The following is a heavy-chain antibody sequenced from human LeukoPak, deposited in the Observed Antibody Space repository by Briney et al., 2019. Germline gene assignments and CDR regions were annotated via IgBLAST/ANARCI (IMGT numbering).Heavy chain of an antibody. CDR2: FDPEDGET. CDR3: ATVLRYSSSWYSFDY. Sequence: ASVEVSCKVSGYTLTELSMHWVRQAPGKGLEWMGGFDPEDGETIYAQKSQGRVTMTEDTSTDTAYMELSSLRSEDTAVYYCATVLRYSSSWYSFDYWGQGTLVTVSS. D-gene: IGHD6-13*01. CDR1: GYTLTELS. J-gene: IGHJ4*01. V-gene: IGHV1-24*01.